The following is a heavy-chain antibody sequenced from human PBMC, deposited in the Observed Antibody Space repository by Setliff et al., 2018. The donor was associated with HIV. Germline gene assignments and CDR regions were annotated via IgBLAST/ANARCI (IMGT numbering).Heavy chain of an antibody. CDR2: IYSDGST. Sequence: GGSLRLSCAASGFSVSNYYMAWVRQAPGKGLEWVSTIYSDGSTYHRDSVKGRFTLSRDNSKNTVYLQVGSLRPDDTAVYYCARDLVWPYSSRWYDAFDIWGQGTMVTVSS. D-gene: IGHD6-13*01. CDR3: ARDLVWPYSSRWYDAFDI. J-gene: IGHJ3*02. V-gene: IGHV3-53*05. CDR1: GFSVSNYY.